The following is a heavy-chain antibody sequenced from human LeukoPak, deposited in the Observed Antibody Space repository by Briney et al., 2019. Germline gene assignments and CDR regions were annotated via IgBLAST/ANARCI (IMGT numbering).Heavy chain of an antibody. CDR1: GFTFSDYY. CDR2: ISSSGSTI. Sequence: GGALRLSCAASGFTFSDYYMSWIRQAPGKRLEWVSYISSSGSTIYYADSVTGRFTISRDNAKNSLYLQMNSLRAEDTAVYYCARGVYYDILTGYYNWDYFDYWGQGTLVTVSS. J-gene: IGHJ4*02. V-gene: IGHV3-11*01. D-gene: IGHD3-9*01. CDR3: ARGVYYDILTGYYNWDYFDY.